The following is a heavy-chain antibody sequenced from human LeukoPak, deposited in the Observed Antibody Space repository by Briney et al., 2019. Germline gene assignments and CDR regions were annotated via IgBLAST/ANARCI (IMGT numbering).Heavy chain of an antibody. Sequence: SQTLSLTCAVYGGSFRGYYWSWIRQPPGKGLEWIGEINHIGYTNYSPSLKSRLTISVDMSKHQFSLNLTSVTVADTAVYYCATARGTSTGWYSWGQGTLVTVSS. V-gene: IGHV4-34*01. CDR1: GGSFRGYY. CDR2: INHIGYT. CDR3: ATARGTSTGWYS. J-gene: IGHJ4*02. D-gene: IGHD6-19*01.